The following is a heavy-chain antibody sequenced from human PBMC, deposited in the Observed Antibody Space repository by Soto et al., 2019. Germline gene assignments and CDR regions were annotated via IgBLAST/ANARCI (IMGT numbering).Heavy chain of an antibody. CDR1: GIDFRNTW. Sequence: PGGSLRLSCAASGIDFRNTWIHWVRQVPGKGLVWVSRINSDGTSIIYADFVKGRFTFSRDNAKNTVYLQMSSLRVEETAVYYCAKEVYQTIDHWGEGTPATASS. CDR2: INSDGTSI. CDR3: AKEVYQTIDH. D-gene: IGHD2-8*01. V-gene: IGHV3-74*01. J-gene: IGHJ4*02.